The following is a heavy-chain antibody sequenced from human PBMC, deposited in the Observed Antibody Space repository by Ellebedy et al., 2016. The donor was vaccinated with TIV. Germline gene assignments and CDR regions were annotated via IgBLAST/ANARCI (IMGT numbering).Heavy chain of an antibody. D-gene: IGHD2-15*01. Sequence: GESLKISCAASGFTFSGYEMNWVRQAPGKGLEWVSHISSTGTTINYADSVKGRFTISRDNAQNSLYLQMHSLRAEDTAVYYCAGRGYRVDYYGMDVWGQGTTVTVSS. CDR1: GFTFSGYE. CDR3: AGRGYRVDYYGMDV. V-gene: IGHV3-48*03. CDR2: ISSTGTTI. J-gene: IGHJ6*02.